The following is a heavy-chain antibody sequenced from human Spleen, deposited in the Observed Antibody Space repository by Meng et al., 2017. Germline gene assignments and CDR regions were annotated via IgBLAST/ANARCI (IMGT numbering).Heavy chain of an antibody. CDR3: VRYAPAALFDF. CDR2: ISYSGST. J-gene: IGHJ4*02. Sequence: GSLRLSCTVSGASISTFYWSWIRQPPGKGLEWIGYISYSGSTTYNPSLKSRVTISVHTSKNQFSLRVTSVTAADTAVYYCVRYAPAALFDFWGQGTLVTVSS. D-gene: IGHD1-1*01. V-gene: IGHV4-59*01. CDR1: GASISTFY.